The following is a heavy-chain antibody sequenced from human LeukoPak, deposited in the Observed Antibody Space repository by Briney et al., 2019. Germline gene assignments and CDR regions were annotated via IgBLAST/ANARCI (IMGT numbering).Heavy chain of an antibody. V-gene: IGHV1-18*01. CDR1: GGTFSSYA. CDR3: ARIFYRGYYPFDY. J-gene: IGHJ4*02. Sequence: ASVKVSCKASGGTFSSYAISWVRQAPGQGLEWMGWISAYNGNTNYAQKLQGRVTMTTDTSTSTAYMELRSLRSDDTAVYYCARIFYRGYYPFDYWGQGTLVTVSS. CDR2: ISAYNGNT. D-gene: IGHD3-22*01.